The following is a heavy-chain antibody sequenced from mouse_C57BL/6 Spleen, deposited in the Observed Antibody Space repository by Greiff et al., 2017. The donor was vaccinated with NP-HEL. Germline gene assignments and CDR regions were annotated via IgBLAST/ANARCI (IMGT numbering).Heavy chain of an antibody. V-gene: IGHV2-2*01. D-gene: IGHD2-5*01. CDR1: GFSLTSYG. CDR2: IWSGGST. CDR3: ARRNSKGDYAMDY. Sequence: VQLQQSGPGLVQPSQSLSITCTVSGFSLTSYGVHWVRQSPGKGLEWLGVIWSGGSTDYNAAFISRLSISKDNSKSQVFFKMNSLQADDTAIYYCARRNSKGDYAMDYWGQGTSVTVSS. J-gene: IGHJ4*01.